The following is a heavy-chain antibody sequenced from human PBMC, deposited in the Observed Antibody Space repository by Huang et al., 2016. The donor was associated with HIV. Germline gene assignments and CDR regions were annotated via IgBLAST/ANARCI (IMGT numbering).Heavy chain of an antibody. D-gene: IGHD6-13*01. Sequence: QLQLQESGPGQVQPSETLSLTCTVSGDFISSTNYYWGWIRQSPGKGLGWVGSVYQSGSTNYNPSLKSRVTLSVDTSRNQFSLRLNSVTAADTAVYYCASQHIGAAATWFWGRGTQVAVSS. J-gene: IGHJ4*02. CDR3: ASQHIGAAATWF. CDR1: GDFISSTNYY. V-gene: IGHV4-39*01. CDR2: VYQSGST.